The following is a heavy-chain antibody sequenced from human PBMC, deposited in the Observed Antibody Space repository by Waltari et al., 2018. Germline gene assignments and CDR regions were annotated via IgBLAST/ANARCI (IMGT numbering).Heavy chain of an antibody. D-gene: IGHD2-2*01. Sequence: QVQLVQSGAEVKKPGASVKVSCKVSGYTLSAVSMHWVRQAPGKGLEWMGGLDNQHGETIYAQKCQGRVTMTEDTATDTAYMEVTSLRSEDTAVYYCTTDMTSCFFEYWGQGTLVTVSS. CDR1: GYTLSAVS. J-gene: IGHJ4*02. CDR2: LDNQHGET. V-gene: IGHV1-24*01. CDR3: TTDMTSCFFEY.